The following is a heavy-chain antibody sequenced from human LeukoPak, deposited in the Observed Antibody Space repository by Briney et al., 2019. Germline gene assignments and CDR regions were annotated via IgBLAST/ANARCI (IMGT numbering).Heavy chain of an antibody. D-gene: IGHD4-11*01. J-gene: IGHJ5*02. V-gene: IGHV3-7*05. CDR3: ACDTA. CDR1: GFTFSSYA. CDR2: IKQDGSEK. Sequence: GRSLRLSCAASGFTFSSYAMHWVRQAPGKGLEWVANIKQDGSEKYYVDSVKGRFTISRDNAQNSLYLQMNSLRAEDTAVYYCACDTAWGQGTLVTVSS.